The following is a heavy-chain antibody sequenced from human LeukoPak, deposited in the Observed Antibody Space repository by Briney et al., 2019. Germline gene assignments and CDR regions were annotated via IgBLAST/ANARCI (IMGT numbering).Heavy chain of an antibody. V-gene: IGHV4-39*01. CDR2: IYYSGST. J-gene: IGHJ4*02. CDR3: ARGDYYDSSGYQSPSFDY. Sequence: SETLSLTCTVSGGSISGSSYYWGWIRQPPGKGLEWIGSIYYSGSTYYNPSLKSRVTISVDTSKNQFSLKLSSVTAADTAVYYCARGDYYDSSGYQSPSFDYWGQGTLVTVSS. D-gene: IGHD3-22*01. CDR1: GGSISGSSYY.